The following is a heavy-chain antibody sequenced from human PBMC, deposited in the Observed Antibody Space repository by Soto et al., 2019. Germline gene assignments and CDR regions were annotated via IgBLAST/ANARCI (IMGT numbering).Heavy chain of an antibody. V-gene: IGHV3-21*04. CDR1: GFTFNAYI. Sequence: GGSLRLSCAASGFTFNAYIMNWVRQSPGKGLEWVSAISSGSDYIYYADSVKGRFTISRDNAKNSLYLQMNSLRAEDTAVYYCARGIYQEPYGSGSYKDYWGQGTQVTVSS. D-gene: IGHD3-10*01. J-gene: IGHJ4*02. CDR2: ISSGSDYI. CDR3: ARGIYQEPYGSGSYKDY.